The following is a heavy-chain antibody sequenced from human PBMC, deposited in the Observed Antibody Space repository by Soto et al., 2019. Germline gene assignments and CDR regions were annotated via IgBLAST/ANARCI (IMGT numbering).Heavy chain of an antibody. J-gene: IGHJ5*02. CDR2: INHSGST. V-gene: IGHV4-34*01. D-gene: IGHD3-10*01. CDR3: ARGPLPYGSGNWFDP. CDR1: GGSFSGYY. Sequence: SETLSLTCAVYGGSFSGYYWSWIRQPPGKGLEWIGEINHSGSTNYNPSLKSRVTISVDTSKNQFSLKLSSVTAADTAVYYCARGPLPYGSGNWFDPWGQGTLVTVSS.